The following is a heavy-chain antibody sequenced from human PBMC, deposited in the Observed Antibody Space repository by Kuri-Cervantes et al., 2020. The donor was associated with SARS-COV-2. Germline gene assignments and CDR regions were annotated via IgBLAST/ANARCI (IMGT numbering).Heavy chain of an antibody. J-gene: IGHJ4*02. V-gene: IGHV3-30*14. Sequence: GESLKISCAASGFTFSSYAMHWVRQAPGKGLEWVAIISYDGNNDYYADSVKGRFTISRDNSKNTLYLQMNSLRAEDTAVYYCARDRGYGSGSYSDYWGQGTLVTVSS. CDR1: GFTFSSYA. CDR3: ARDRGYGSGSYSDY. CDR2: ISYDGNND. D-gene: IGHD3-10*01.